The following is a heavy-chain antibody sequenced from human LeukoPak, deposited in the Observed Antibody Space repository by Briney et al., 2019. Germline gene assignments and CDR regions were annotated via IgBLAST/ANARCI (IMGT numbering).Heavy chain of an antibody. V-gene: IGHV3-33*08. J-gene: IGHJ4*02. Sequence: GGSLRLSCAASGFSFSTFGMHWARRAPGKGLEWVAVIWNDGSKKFYAESVRGRFTISRDNSQNTLYLQMNRLRAEDTAVYYCGRDSLGGDYWGQGTLVTVSS. CDR2: IWNDGSKK. CDR1: GFSFSTFG. CDR3: GRDSLGGDY. D-gene: IGHD3-16*01.